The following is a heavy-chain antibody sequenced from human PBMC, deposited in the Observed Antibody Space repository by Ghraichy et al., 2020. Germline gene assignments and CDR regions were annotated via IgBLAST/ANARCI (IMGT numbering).Heavy chain of an antibody. D-gene: IGHD2-2*01. CDR1: GGSFSGYY. CDR3: ARLRTLYCSSTSCYARQQLGVRGMDV. V-gene: IGHV4-34*01. Sequence: SETLSLTCAVYGGSFSGYYWSWIRQPPGKGLEWIGEINHSGSTNYNPSLKSRVTISVDTSKNQFSLKLSSVTAADTAVYYCARLRTLYCSSTSCYARQQLGVRGMDVWGQGTTVTVSS. CDR2: INHSGST. J-gene: IGHJ6*02.